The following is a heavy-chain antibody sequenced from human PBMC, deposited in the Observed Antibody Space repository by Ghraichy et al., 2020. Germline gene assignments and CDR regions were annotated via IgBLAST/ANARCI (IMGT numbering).Heavy chain of an antibody. Sequence: GGSLRLSCAVSGFPFSIHTMNWVRQAPGKGLDWLSAMYNSNKQYADSVKGRFTISGDNAKNSLYLQLNSLGDDDTGVYYCAKQGPYGDLDVWGQGTTVTVSS. D-gene: IGHD4-17*01. J-gene: IGHJ6*02. CDR2: MYNSNK. V-gene: IGHV3-48*02. CDR3: AKQGPYGDLDV. CDR1: GFPFSIHT.